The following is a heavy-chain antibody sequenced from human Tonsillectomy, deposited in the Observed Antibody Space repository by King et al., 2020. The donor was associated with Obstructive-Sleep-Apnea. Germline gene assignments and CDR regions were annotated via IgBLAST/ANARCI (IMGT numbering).Heavy chain of an antibody. CDR3: AHRGVRGLMELPFDY. J-gene: IGHJ4*02. D-gene: IGHD3-10*01. CDR1: GFSLSTSGVG. Sequence: ITLKESGPTLVKPTQTLTLTCTFSGFSLSTSGVGVGWIRQPPGKALEWLALIYWDDDKRYSPSLKSRLTISKDTSKNQVVLTMTNMDPVDTATYYCAHRGVRGLMELPFDYWGQGTLVTVSS. V-gene: IGHV2-5*02. CDR2: IYWDDDK.